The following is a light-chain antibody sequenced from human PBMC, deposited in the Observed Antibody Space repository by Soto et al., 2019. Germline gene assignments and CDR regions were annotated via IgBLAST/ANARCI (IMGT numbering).Light chain of an antibody. Sequence: EIELTQSPGTLSLSPGERATLSCRAGHSIFRNYLAWFQKKPGQAPRLLIFGASTRAFGIPDRFSGGGSWTDFTLIISRLQHEDFAVYYCQQYGSSPPYTFGQGTKVVIK. CDR1: HSIFRNY. CDR3: QQYGSSPPYT. V-gene: IGKV3-20*01. CDR2: GAS. J-gene: IGKJ2*01.